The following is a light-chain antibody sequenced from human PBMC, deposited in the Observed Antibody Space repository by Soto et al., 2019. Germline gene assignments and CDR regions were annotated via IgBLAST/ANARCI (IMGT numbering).Light chain of an antibody. Sequence: EIVLTQSPGTLSLSPGERATLSCRASQSVSANNLAWYQQKAGQAPRLLIYSASSRATGIPDRFSGSGSGTDFTLTISRLEPEDFAVYYCQQYGSSGTFGQGTKVDIK. CDR2: SAS. V-gene: IGKV3-20*01. J-gene: IGKJ1*01. CDR1: QSVSANN. CDR3: QQYGSSGT.